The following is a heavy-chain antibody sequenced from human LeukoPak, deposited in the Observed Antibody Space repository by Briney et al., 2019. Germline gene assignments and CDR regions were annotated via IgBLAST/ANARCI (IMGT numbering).Heavy chain of an antibody. CDR3: ARETTTIFGVVPYYFDY. CDR1: GFTFSSYT. CDR2: NSSTSSYK. J-gene: IGHJ4*02. Sequence: GGSLRLSCAASGFTFSSYTMSWVRQAPGRGLEWVSSNSSTSSYKYYADSVKGRFTISRDNAKNSLYLQMNSLRAEDTAVYYCARETTTIFGVVPYYFDYWGQGTLVTVSS. V-gene: IGHV3-21*01. D-gene: IGHD3-3*01.